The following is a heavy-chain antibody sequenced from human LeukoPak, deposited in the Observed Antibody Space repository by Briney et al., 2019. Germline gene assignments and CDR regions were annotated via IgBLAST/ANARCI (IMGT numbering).Heavy chain of an antibody. CDR3: ARETTGTADAFDI. CDR2: INPNSGGT. J-gene: IGHJ3*02. Sequence: GASVKVSCKASGYTFTGYYMHWVRQAPGQGLEWMGWINPNSGGTNYAQKFQGRVTMTRDTSISTAYMELSRPRSDDTAVYYCARETTGTADAFDIWGQGTMVTVSS. CDR1: GYTFTGYY. V-gene: IGHV1-2*02. D-gene: IGHD1-1*01.